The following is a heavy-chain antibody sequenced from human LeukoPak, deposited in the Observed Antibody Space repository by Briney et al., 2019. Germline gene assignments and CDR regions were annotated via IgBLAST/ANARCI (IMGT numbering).Heavy chain of an antibody. V-gene: IGHV4-34*01. CDR2: INHSGST. D-gene: IGHD2-2*01. CDR3: ARDIVVVPAANPRVVGLDY. J-gene: IGHJ4*02. CDR1: GGSFSGYY. Sequence: SETLSLTCAVYGGSFSGYYWSWIRQPPGKGLEWIGEINHSGSTNYNPSLKSRVTISVDTSKNQFSLKLSSVTAADTAVYYCARDIVVVPAANPRVVGLDYWGQGTLVTVSS.